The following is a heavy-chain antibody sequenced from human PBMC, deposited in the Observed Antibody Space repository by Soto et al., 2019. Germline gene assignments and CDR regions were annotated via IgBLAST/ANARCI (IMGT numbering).Heavy chain of an antibody. Sequence: QVQLHPWGAGLLKPSAILSLTCAVYNGSFMGYYWTWVRQPAGKGLERIGEINHVGAPNYNPSLKSRVAISIDTSKQQFSLRLNSLTAADTAVYYCASLSGGRFLDKVDYWGQGIQVTVSS. CDR3: ASLSGGRFLDKVDY. D-gene: IGHD3-3*01. V-gene: IGHV4-34*01. J-gene: IGHJ4*02. CDR2: INHVGAP. CDR1: NGSFMGYY.